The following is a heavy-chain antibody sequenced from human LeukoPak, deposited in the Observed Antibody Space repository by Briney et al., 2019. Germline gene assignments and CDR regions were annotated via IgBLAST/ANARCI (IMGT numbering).Heavy chain of an antibody. V-gene: IGHV1-69*06. D-gene: IGHD5-12*01. Sequence: ASVKVSCKASGGTFSSYAISWVRQAPGQGLEWMGGIIPIFGTANYAQKFQGRVTITADKSTSTAYMELSSLRSEDTAVYYCAKGQGLRLPAAFDIWGQGTMVTVSS. CDR3: AKGQGLRLPAAFDI. CDR2: IIPIFGTA. CDR1: GGTFSSYA. J-gene: IGHJ3*02.